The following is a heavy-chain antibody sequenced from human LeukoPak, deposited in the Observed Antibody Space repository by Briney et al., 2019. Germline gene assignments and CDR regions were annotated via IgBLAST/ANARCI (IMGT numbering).Heavy chain of an antibody. CDR1: GFTFTNYW. CDR2: IKHDGSEK. Sequence: GGSLRLSCAASGFTFTNYWMSWVRQAPGKGLEWVANIKHDGSEKYYVGSVEGRFTISRDNAENSLSLQMSSLRGEDTAVYYCVRALGSSSADYWGQGTLVTVSS. D-gene: IGHD6-6*01. J-gene: IGHJ4*02. CDR3: VRALGSSSADY. V-gene: IGHV3-7*01.